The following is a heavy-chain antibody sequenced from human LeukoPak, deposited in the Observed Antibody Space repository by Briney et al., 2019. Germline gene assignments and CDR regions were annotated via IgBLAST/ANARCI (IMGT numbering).Heavy chain of an antibody. J-gene: IGHJ4*02. V-gene: IGHV3-48*01. CDR3: AKGSGWSYFDY. Sequence: GGSLRLSCAASGFTFSSYSMNWVRQAPGKGLEWVSYISSSSSTIYYADSVKGRFTISRDNAKNSLYLQMNSLRAEDTALYYCAKGSGWSYFDYWGQGTLVTVSS. CDR2: ISSSSSTI. D-gene: IGHD6-19*01. CDR1: GFTFSSYS.